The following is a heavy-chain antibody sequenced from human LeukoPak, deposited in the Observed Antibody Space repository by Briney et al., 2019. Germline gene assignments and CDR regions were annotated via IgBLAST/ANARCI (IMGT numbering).Heavy chain of an antibody. V-gene: IGHV4-30-4*08. CDR1: GGSISSGDYY. Sequence: PSETLSHTCTVSGGSISSGDYYWSWIRQPPGKGLEWIGFIYYSGSTYYNPSLKSRVTISVDTSKNQFSLKLSSVTAADTAVYYCARAERGMVRGVIGAFDIWGQGTMVTVSS. CDR3: ARAERGMVRGVIGAFDI. J-gene: IGHJ3*02. CDR2: IYYSGST. D-gene: IGHD3-10*01.